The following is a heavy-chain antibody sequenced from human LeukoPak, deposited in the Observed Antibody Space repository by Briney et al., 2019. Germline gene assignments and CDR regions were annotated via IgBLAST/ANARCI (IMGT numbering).Heavy chain of an antibody. CDR3: AKDDTITMVQGVIISRTASSFDY. Sequence: GRSLRLSCAASGFTFSSYWMHWVRQVPGKGLVWVARINPGGSSITYADSVKGRFTISRDNSKNTLYLQMNSLRAEDTAVYYCAKDDTITMVQGVIISRTASSFDYWGQGTLVTVSS. J-gene: IGHJ4*02. D-gene: IGHD3-10*01. CDR2: INPGGSSI. CDR1: GFTFSSYW. V-gene: IGHV3-74*01.